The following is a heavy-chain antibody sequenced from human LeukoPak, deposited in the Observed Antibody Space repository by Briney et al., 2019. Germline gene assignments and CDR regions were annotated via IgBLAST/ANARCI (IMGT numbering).Heavy chain of an antibody. CDR3: AKTKYSYGTSKGLFFDY. CDR1: GFTFSSYA. CDR2: ISGSGGST. V-gene: IGHV3-23*01. Sequence: PGGSLRLSCAASGFTFSSYAMSWVRQAPGKGLEWVSAISGSGGSTYYADSVKGRFTISRDNSKHTLYLQMNSLRAEDTAVYYCAKTKYSYGTSKGLFFDYWGQGTLVTVSS. J-gene: IGHJ4*02. D-gene: IGHD5-18*01.